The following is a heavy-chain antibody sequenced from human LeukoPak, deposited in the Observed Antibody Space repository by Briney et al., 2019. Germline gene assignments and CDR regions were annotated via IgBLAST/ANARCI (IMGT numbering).Heavy chain of an antibody. Sequence: SETLSLTCTVSGGSISSYYWSWIRQPPGKGLEWIGYIYSSGSTNYNPSLKSRVTISVDTSKNQFSLKLSSVTAADTAVYYCARVVHIAASYHFDYWGQGTLVTVSS. CDR1: GGSISSYY. J-gene: IGHJ4*02. CDR2: IYSSGST. V-gene: IGHV4-59*01. CDR3: ARVVHIAASYHFDY. D-gene: IGHD6-25*01.